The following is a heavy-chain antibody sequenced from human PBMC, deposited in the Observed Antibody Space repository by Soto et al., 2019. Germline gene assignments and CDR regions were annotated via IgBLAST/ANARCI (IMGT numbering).Heavy chain of an antibody. D-gene: IGHD6-19*01. Sequence: EVQLLESGGGLVQPGGSLRLSCAASGFTFRNYAMSWVRQAPGKGLEWVSAIYGSGGSAYYADSVKGRFTVSRDDSKNTLYLQMSSLRVDDTALYYCAKDGVAGDGEWDSFDPWGQGTLVTVSS. J-gene: IGHJ5*02. CDR2: IYGSGGSA. CDR3: AKDGVAGDGEWDSFDP. V-gene: IGHV3-23*01. CDR1: GFTFRNYA.